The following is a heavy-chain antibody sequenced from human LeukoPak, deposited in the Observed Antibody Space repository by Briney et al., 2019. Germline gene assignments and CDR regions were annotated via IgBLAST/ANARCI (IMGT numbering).Heavy chain of an antibody. V-gene: IGHV3-11*01. CDR2: ISSSGSTI. CDR1: GFTFSDYY. CDR3: ARDYGDYPPDAFDI. J-gene: IGHJ3*02. D-gene: IGHD4-17*01. Sequence: GGSLRLSCAASGFTFSDYYMSWIRQAPGKGLEWVSYISSSGSTIYYADSVKGRFTISRDNVKNSLYLQMNSLRAEDTAVYYCARDYGDYPPDAFDIWGQGTMVTVSS.